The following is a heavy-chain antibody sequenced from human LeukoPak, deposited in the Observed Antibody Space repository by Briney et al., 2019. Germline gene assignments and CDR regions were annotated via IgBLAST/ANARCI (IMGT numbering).Heavy chain of an antibody. J-gene: IGHJ4*02. CDR1: GYTFTSYG. D-gene: IGHD2-15*01. V-gene: IGHV1-18*01. CDR2: ISAYNGNT. CDR3: AREGYCSGGSCCLTYFDY. Sequence: ASVKVSCKASGYTFTSYGISWVRQAPGQGLEWMGWISAYNGNTNYAQKLQGGVTMTTDTSTSTAYMELRSLRSDDTAVYYCAREGYCSGGSCCLTYFDYWGQGTLVTVYS.